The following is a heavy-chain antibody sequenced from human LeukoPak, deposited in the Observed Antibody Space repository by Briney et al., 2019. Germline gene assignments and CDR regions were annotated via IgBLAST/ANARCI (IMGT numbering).Heavy chain of an antibody. CDR1: GYTFTSYD. Sequence: ASVKVSCKASGYTFTSYDINWVRQATGQGLEWMGWMNPNSGNTGYAQKFQGRVTMTRNTSISTAYMELSSLRSEDTAVYYCARGWSWRSLVVAATRVGDDYWGQGTLVTVSS. CDR2: MNPNSGNT. D-gene: IGHD2-15*01. J-gene: IGHJ4*02. V-gene: IGHV1-8*01. CDR3: ARGWSWRSLVVAATRVGDDY.